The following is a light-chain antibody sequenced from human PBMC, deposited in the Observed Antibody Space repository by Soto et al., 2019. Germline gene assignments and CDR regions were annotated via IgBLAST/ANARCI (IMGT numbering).Light chain of an antibody. J-gene: IGKJ4*01. CDR3: HQSDSVPLT. Sequence: DIQMTQSSSSLSASVGDRVTITCRASQSITYLQWYQQIPGKAPKLLISAASTLQSGVPSRFSGSGSGTEFSLTINTLQREDFATYYCHQSDSVPLTFGGGTKVEIK. CDR1: QSITY. CDR2: AAS. V-gene: IGKV1-39*01.